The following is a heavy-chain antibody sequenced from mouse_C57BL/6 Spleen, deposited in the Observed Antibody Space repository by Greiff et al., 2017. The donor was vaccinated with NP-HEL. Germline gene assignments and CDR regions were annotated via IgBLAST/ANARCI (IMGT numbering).Heavy chain of an antibody. J-gene: IGHJ3*01. Sequence: EVKVVESGGGLVKPGGSLKLSCAASGFTFSSYAMSWVRQTPEKRLEWVATISDGGSYTYYPDNVKGRFTISRDNAKNNLYLQMSHLKSEDTAMYYCARDNYDGYYDVFAYWGQGTLVTVSA. D-gene: IGHD2-3*01. V-gene: IGHV5-4*01. CDR1: GFTFSSYA. CDR2: ISDGGSYT. CDR3: ARDNYDGYYDVFAY.